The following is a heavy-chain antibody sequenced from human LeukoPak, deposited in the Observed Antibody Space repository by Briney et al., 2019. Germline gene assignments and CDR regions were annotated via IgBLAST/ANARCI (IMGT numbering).Heavy chain of an antibody. CDR1: GFTFSSYA. V-gene: IGHV3-23*01. Sequence: GGSLRLSCAASGFTFSSYAMSWVRQAPGKGLEWVSIISGSGGSTYYADSVKGRFTISRDNSKNTLVLQMNSLRAEDTAVYYCAKSVESAVTTNPYFDYWGQGTLVTVSS. D-gene: IGHD4-17*01. CDR2: ISGSGGST. CDR3: AKSVESAVTTNPYFDY. J-gene: IGHJ4*02.